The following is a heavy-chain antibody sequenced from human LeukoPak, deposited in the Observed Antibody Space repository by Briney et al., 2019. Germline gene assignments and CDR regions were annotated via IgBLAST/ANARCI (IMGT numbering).Heavy chain of an antibody. J-gene: IGHJ6*02. V-gene: IGHV4-34*01. CDR2: ITHSGST. D-gene: IGHD3-10*01. CDR1: VGSLSVYN. CDR3: ARGKGRVRGVIAPPYYYGMDV. Sequence: PPRTPSLTCALYVGSLSVYNWGWIRHPPGKGLEWSGEITHSGSTNYNPSLKIRVTISVDTSKNQFSLQLSSVTAADTAVYYCARGKGRVRGVIAPPYYYGMDVWGQGTTVTVSS.